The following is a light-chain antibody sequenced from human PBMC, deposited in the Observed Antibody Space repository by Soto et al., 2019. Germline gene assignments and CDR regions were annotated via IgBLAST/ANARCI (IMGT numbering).Light chain of an antibody. V-gene: IGKV3-15*01. CDR1: QSVRSN. J-gene: IGKJ1*01. Sequence: EIVMTQSPATLSVSPGERATLSCRASQSVRSNLAWYQQKPGQAPRLLIYGTSTRATGIPARSSGSASGTEFTLTISSLQSEDFAVYYCQQYNNWPPTFGQGTKVEIK. CDR3: QQYNNWPPT. CDR2: GTS.